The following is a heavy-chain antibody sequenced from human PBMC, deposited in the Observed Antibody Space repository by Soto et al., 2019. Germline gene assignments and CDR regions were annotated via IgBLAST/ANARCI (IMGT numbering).Heavy chain of an antibody. J-gene: IGHJ6*02. D-gene: IGHD6-6*01. Sequence: SVKVSCKASGGTFSSYAISWVRQAPGQGLEWMGGIIPIFGTANYAQKFQGRVTITADESTSTAYMELRSLRSEDTAVYYCARDSLIAAGDYYYGMDFSGQGTPVTFS. CDR1: GGTFSSYA. CDR2: IIPIFGTA. CDR3: ARDSLIAAGDYYYGMDF. V-gene: IGHV1-69*13.